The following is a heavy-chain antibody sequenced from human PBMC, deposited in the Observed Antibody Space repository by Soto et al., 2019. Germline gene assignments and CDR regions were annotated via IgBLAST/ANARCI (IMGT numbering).Heavy chain of an antibody. J-gene: IGHJ5*02. Sequence: ASVKVSCKASGYTFTSYYMHWVRQAPGQGLEWMGIINPSGGSTSYAQKFQGRVTMTRDTSTSTVYKELGSLRSEDPAVYYWARAGSSSWSRQLAPGGQETRVTVSS. V-gene: IGHV1-46*03. D-gene: IGHD6-13*01. CDR3: ARAGSSSWSRQLAP. CDR1: GYTFTSYY. CDR2: INPSGGST.